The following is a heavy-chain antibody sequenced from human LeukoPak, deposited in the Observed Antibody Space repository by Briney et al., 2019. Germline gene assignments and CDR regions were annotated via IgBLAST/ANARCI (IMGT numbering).Heavy chain of an antibody. Sequence: ASETLSLTCTVPGASISSYHWSWIRQPPGKGLEWIGYMYYSGSTNYNPSLKSRVTMSLDTSKNQFSLKLRSVTAADTAIYYCARKDGDYWGQGTLVTVSS. D-gene: IGHD5-24*01. CDR2: MYYSGST. CDR1: GASISSYH. CDR3: ARKDGDY. V-gene: IGHV4-59*01. J-gene: IGHJ4*02.